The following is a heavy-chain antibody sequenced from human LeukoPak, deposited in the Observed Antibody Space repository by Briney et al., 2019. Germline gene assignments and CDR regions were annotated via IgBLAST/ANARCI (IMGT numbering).Heavy chain of an antibody. D-gene: IGHD3-10*01. CDR1: GYTFTSYY. V-gene: IGHV1-46*01. CDR3: ARTYYYGSGSYSTYYYGMDV. CDR2: INPSGGST. J-gene: IGHJ6*02. Sequence: GASVKVSCKASGYTFTSYYMHWVRQAPGQGLEWMGIINPSGGSTSYAQKFQGRVTMTRDTSTSTVYMELSSLRSEDTAVYYCARTYYYGSGSYSTYYYGMDVWGQGTTVTVSS.